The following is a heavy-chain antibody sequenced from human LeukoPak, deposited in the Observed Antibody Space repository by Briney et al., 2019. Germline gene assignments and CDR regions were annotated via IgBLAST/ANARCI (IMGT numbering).Heavy chain of an antibody. Sequence: SETLSLTCTVSGGSISSYYWSWIRQPPGKGLEWIGYIYYSGSTNYNPSLKSRVTISVDTSKNQFSLKLSSVTAADTAVYYCARSDSSSWAYFDYWGQGTLVTVSS. D-gene: IGHD6-13*01. CDR1: GGSISSYY. CDR3: ARSDSSSWAYFDY. CDR2: IYYSGST. J-gene: IGHJ4*02. V-gene: IGHV4-59*01.